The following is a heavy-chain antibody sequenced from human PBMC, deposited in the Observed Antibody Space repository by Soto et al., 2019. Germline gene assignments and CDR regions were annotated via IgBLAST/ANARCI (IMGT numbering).Heavy chain of an antibody. D-gene: IGHD3-16*02. CDR1: GGTFSSYA. J-gene: IGHJ4*02. V-gene: IGHV1-69*01. CDR2: IIPIFGTA. CDR3: ASATQYDYVWWSYRYGADY. Sequence: QVQLVQSGAEVKKPGSSVKVSCKASGGTFSSYAISWVRQAPGQGLEWMGGIIPIFGTANYAQKFQGRVTITADESTSTAYMELSSLRSEDTAVYYCASATQYDYVWWSYRYGADYWGQGTLVTVSS.